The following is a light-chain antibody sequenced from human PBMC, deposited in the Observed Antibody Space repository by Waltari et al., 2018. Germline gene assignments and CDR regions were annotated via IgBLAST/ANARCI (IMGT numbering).Light chain of an antibody. V-gene: IGLV7-46*01. CDR3: MLYYSGSWV. J-gene: IGLJ3*02. CDR1: TGAVTRGHY. Sequence: QAVVTQEPSLTVPPGGTVTLTCGSSTGAVTRGHYPYWFQQEPGQAPGTLIYDTNNKHCWIPARYSGFLLGGKAALTLAGAPPEDEADDYCMLYYSGSWVFGGGTKLTV. CDR2: DTN.